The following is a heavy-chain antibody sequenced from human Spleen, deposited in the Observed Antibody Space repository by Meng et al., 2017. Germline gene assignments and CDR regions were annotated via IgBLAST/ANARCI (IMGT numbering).Heavy chain of an antibody. CDR1: GFTFDNYA. D-gene: IGHD2-21*02. Sequence: GESLKISCAASGFTFDNYAMSWVRQAPGKGLEWVSGISGSGDITSYADSVKGRFTISRDNAKNSLYLQMNSLRAEDTAVYYCAREVTYTYYYYYGMDVWGQGTTVTVSS. J-gene: IGHJ6*02. V-gene: IGHV3-23*01. CDR2: ISGSGDIT. CDR3: AREVTYTYYYYYGMDV.